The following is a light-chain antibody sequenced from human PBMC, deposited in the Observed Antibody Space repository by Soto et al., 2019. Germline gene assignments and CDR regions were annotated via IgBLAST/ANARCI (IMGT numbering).Light chain of an antibody. CDR2: SNS. CDR1: SSNIGGNT. V-gene: IGLV1-44*01. Sequence: QSVMTQEPSASGTPGKRVTFSCSGSSSNIGGNTVSWFQHLPRTAPKLLIFSNSQRPSGVPDRFSGAKSGTSASLAISGLQSEDEANYYCATWDDGLSAYVFGHGTKVTVL. J-gene: IGLJ1*01. CDR3: ATWDDGLSAYV.